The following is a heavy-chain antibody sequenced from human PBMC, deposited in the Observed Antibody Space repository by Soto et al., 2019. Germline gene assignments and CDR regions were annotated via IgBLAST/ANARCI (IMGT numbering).Heavy chain of an antibody. CDR3: AKAEGAVAATSFDF. CDR1: GFTFSNYA. D-gene: IGHD6-19*01. J-gene: IGHJ4*02. Sequence: GGSLRLSCAASGFTFSNYAMSWVRQPPGKGLEWVSTVSGSGATTFYADSVRGRFTISRDNSKNTLYLQMNSLRVEDMAVYYCAKAEGAVAATSFDFWGQGNLVTVSS. CDR2: VSGSGATT. V-gene: IGHV3-23*01.